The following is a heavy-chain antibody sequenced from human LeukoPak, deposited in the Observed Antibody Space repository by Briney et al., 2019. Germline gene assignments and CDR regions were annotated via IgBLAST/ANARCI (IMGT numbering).Heavy chain of an antibody. J-gene: IGHJ4*02. CDR1: GYTFSSHG. CDR2: IWYDGSDK. V-gene: IGHV3-33*01. D-gene: IGHD2-21*01. CDR3: ARLWGSVSGYFDY. Sequence: PGRSLRLSCAVSGYTFSSHGMHWVRQAPDKGLEWVAAIWYDGSDKYYADSVKGRFTISRDNSKNMLYLQMDSLRAEDTALYYCARLWGSVSGYFDYWGQGTLVTVSS.